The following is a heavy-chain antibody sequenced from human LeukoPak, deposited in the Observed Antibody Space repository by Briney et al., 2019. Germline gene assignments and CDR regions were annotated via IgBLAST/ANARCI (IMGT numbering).Heavy chain of an antibody. CDR2: TPYGDAYQ. CDR3: ARDLGYCNGGSCYYYGMDF. Sequence: GGSLRLSCAASGFTFHSFTMYWVRQAPGKGLEWVALTPYGDAYQNYAAPVKGRFTISRDTSNSTLYLQMDSLRPEDTAVYYCARDLGYCNGGSCYYYGMDFWGQGTSVTVSS. V-gene: IGHV3-30*04. D-gene: IGHD2-15*01. J-gene: IGHJ6*02. CDR1: GFTFHSFT.